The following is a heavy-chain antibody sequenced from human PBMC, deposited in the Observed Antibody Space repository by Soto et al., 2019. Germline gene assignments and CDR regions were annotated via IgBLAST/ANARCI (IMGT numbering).Heavy chain of an antibody. CDR2: VYATGTT. J-gene: IGHJ5*02. CDR3: VRDGSKSLSDWFDP. D-gene: IGHD6-19*01. CDR1: GGSISKFY. V-gene: IGHV4-4*07. Sequence: SETLSVTCNVSGGSISKFYWSWIRKTAGNGLEWMGRVYATGTTDYNPSLRSRVAMSVDISKKTFSLRLRSVTGADSGVYYCVRDGSKSLSDWFDPWGQGILVTVSS.